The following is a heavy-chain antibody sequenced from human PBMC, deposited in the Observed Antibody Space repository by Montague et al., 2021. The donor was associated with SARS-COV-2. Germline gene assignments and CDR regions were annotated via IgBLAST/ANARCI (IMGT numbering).Heavy chain of an antibody. CDR2: INYSWST. Sequence: SETLSLTCTVAGGSISSYYWSWIRQPPGKGLEWIGYINYSWSTNYNPSLKSRVTISVDTSKNQFSLNLSSVTAADTAVYYCARNLVVQYWYGMDVWGQGTTVTVSS. V-gene: IGHV4-59*01. CDR1: GGSISSYY. J-gene: IGHJ6*02. CDR3: ARNLVVQYWYGMDV. D-gene: IGHD2-15*01.